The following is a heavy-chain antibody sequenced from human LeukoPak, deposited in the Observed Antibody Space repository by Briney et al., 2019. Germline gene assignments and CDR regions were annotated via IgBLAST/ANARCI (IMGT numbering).Heavy chain of an antibody. CDR2: ISYDGSNK. D-gene: IGHD5-12*01. CDR1: AFTSSNVT. CDR3: ARIPRTWLRFPYFDY. Sequence: VGSLRLSCAASAFTSSNVTMHGVRQAPGEGVGWVAVISYDGSNKYYADSVKGRFPISRDNSKNTLYLQMNSLRGEDTAVYYCARIPRTWLRFPYFDYWGQGTLVTVSS. J-gene: IGHJ4*02. V-gene: IGHV3-30-3*01.